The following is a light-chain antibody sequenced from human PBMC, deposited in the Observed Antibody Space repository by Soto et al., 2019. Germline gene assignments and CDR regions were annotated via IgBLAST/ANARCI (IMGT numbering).Light chain of an antibody. CDR3: EQYYSYEFT. V-gene: IGKV1-8*01. Sequence: AIRMTQSPSSFSASTGDRVTITCRASQGISSYLAWYQQKPGKAPTLLIYAASTLQSGVPSRFSGSGSGSDFTLTISCLQSEHFATYYCEQYYSYEFTFGPGTKVDIK. CDR1: QGISSY. CDR2: AAS. J-gene: IGKJ3*01.